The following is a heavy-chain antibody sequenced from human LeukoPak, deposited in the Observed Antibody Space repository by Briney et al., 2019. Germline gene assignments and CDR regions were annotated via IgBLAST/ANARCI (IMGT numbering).Heavy chain of an antibody. CDR1: GFTFSNYW. CDR2: IDSDGIT. D-gene: IGHD3-10*01. CDR3: ARGGHASVDY. J-gene: IGHJ4*02. Sequence: PGGSLRLSCAASGFTFSNYWTHWVRQAPGKGLVWVSCIDSDGITRYADSVKGRFTISRDNAENTLYLQMNSLRAEDTAVYYCARGGHASVDYWGQGTLVTVSS. V-gene: IGHV3-74*01.